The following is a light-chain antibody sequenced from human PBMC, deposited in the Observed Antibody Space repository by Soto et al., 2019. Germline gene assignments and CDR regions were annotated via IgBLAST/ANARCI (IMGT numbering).Light chain of an antibody. V-gene: IGLV2-8*01. J-gene: IGLJ3*02. CDR3: SSYAGSNWV. CDR1: SSDVGGYND. CDR2: EVT. Sequence: QSALTQPPSASGSPGQSVTISCTGTSSDVGGYNDVSWYQQHPGKAPKLMIYEVTKRPSGVPDRFSGSRSGNTASLTVSGLQAEDEADYYCSSYAGSNWVFGGGTKVTVL.